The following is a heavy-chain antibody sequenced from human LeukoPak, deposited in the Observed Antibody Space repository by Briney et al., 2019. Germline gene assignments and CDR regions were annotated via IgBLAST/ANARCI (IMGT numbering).Heavy chain of an antibody. Sequence: ASVKVSCKASGYTFTGYYIHWVRQAPGQGLEWMGWINPNSGGTNYAQKFQGRVTMTRDTSISTAYIELNSLISDDTAIYYCARDSCSLSSCPFFGYWGQGTPVTVSS. V-gene: IGHV1-2*02. CDR3: ARDSCSLSSCPFFGY. D-gene: IGHD2-2*01. CDR1: GYTFTGYY. J-gene: IGHJ4*02. CDR2: INPNSGGT.